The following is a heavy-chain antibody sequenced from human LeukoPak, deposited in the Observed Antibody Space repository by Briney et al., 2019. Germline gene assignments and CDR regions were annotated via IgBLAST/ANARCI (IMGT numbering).Heavy chain of an antibody. D-gene: IGHD6-13*01. J-gene: IGHJ4*02. CDR2: MKYDGSEK. CDR1: GFTFSSYW. CDR3: XXXXEAAXLFLDY. V-gene: IGHV3-7*01. Sequence: GGSLRLSCAASGFTFSSYWMSWVRQAPGKGLEWVANMKYDGSEKYYVDSVKGRFTISRDNAKNSLYLQLNSLTAEDTAVYYXXXXXEAAXLFLDYWGQGTLVTVSS.